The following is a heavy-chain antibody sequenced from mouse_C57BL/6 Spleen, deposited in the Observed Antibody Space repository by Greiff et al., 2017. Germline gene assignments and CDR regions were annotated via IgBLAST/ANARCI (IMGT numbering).Heavy chain of an antibody. V-gene: IGHV2-2*01. CDR2: IWSGGST. CDR1: GFSLTSYG. D-gene: IGHD2-5*01. Sequence: VKLMESGPGLVQPSQSLSITCPVSGFSLTSYGVHWVRQSPGKGLEWRGVIWSGGSTDYNAAFISRLSISKDNSKSHVFFKMNSQQADGTAIYYCSRNGIYYSNSPFDYWGQGTTRTVSS. J-gene: IGHJ2*01. CDR3: SRNGIYYSNSPFDY.